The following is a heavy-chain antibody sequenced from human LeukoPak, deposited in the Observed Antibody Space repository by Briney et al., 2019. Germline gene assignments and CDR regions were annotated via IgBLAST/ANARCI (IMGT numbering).Heavy chain of an antibody. Sequence: GGSLRLSCAASGFTFSSYAMSWVRQAPGKGLEWASAISGSGGSTYYADSVKGRFTISRDNSKNTLYLQMNSLRAEDTAVYYCAKGRQQQGRGYFQHWGQGTLVTVSS. D-gene: IGHD6-13*01. CDR2: ISGSGGST. CDR1: GFTFSSYA. CDR3: AKGRQQQGRGYFQH. V-gene: IGHV3-23*01. J-gene: IGHJ1*01.